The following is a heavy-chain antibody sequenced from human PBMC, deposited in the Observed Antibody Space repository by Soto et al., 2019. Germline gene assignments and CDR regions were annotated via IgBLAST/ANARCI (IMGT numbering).Heavy chain of an antibody. CDR1: GYTFSSYS. CDR2: ISSSSSYI. Sequence: EVQLVESGGGLLKPGGSLRLSCAASGYTFSSYSMNWVRQAPGQGLEWVSSISSSSSYIYYAYSVKCRFTIYRDNAKNSLDLQMNSLRAEDTAVYYCARDRGFDPWGQGTLVTVSS. CDR3: ARDRGFDP. V-gene: IGHV3-21*01. J-gene: IGHJ5*02.